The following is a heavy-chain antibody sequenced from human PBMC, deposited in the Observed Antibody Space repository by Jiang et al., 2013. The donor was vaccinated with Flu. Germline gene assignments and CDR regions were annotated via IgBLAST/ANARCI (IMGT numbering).Heavy chain of an antibody. D-gene: IGHD4-11*01. Sequence: GPGLVKPSQTLSLTCSVSGGSINSGGYYWSWIRQHPGKGLQWIGSIHFSGTTYYNPSLKSRVSISVDTSKNQFSLKVNSVTAADTAMYYCARDSTTGGYGDFDYWGQGTLVAVSS. V-gene: IGHV4-31*03. J-gene: IGHJ4*02. CDR2: IHFSGTT. CDR1: GGSINSGGYY. CDR3: ARDSTTGGYGDFDY.